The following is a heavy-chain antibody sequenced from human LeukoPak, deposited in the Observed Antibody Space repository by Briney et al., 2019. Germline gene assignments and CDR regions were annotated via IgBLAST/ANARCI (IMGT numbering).Heavy chain of an antibody. CDR2: IKQDGSEK. V-gene: IGHV3-7*01. CDR3: ARDTDHLYHSSGPFDY. J-gene: IGHJ4*02. D-gene: IGHD3-22*01. Sequence: GGSLRLSCAASGFTFSSYWMSWVRQAPGKGLEWVANIKQDGSEKHYIDSVKGRFTISRDNAKNSLYLQMNSLGAEDTAMYYCARDTDHLYHSSGPFDYWGQGTLVTVSS. CDR1: GFTFSSYW.